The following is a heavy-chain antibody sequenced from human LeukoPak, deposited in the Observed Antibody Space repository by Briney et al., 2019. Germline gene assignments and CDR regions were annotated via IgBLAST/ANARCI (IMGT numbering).Heavy chain of an antibody. CDR2: INPNSGGT. D-gene: IGHD3-22*01. CDR1: GYTFTGYY. Sequence: ASVKVSCKASGYTFTGYYMHWVRRAPGQGLEWMGWINPNSGGTNYAQKFQGRVTMTRDTSISTAYMELSRLRSDDTVVYYWARDDGHYDSSGYDYCGQGTLVTVSS. J-gene: IGHJ4*02. CDR3: ARDDGHYDSSGYDY. V-gene: IGHV1-2*02.